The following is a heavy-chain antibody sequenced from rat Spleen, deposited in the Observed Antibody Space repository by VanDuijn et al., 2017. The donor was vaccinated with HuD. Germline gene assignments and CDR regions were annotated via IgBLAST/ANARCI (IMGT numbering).Heavy chain of an antibody. D-gene: IGHD4-3*01. CDR1: GFTFSDYN. V-gene: IGHV5S10*01. Sequence: EVQLVESGGGLVQPGRSLKLSCAASGFTFSDYNMAWVRQAPKKGLDWVATISSDGRRNYYRDSVKGRFTISRDNAKNTLYLQMDSLRSEDTATYYCARRKWGTPFDYWGQGVMVTVSS. CDR3: ARRKWGTPFDY. J-gene: IGHJ2*01. CDR2: ISSDGRRN.